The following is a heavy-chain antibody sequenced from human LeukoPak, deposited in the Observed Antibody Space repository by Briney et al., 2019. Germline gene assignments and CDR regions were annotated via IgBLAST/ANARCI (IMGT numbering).Heavy chain of an antibody. Sequence: GGSLRLSCVASGFTFSGFGMHWVRQAPGKGLEWVAVISYDGSAKYYADPVKGRFTISRDNSKNTLYLQMNSLRDEDTAVYYCANSPSAYFDYWGQGTLVTVSS. CDR3: ANSPSAYFDY. CDR2: ISYDGSAK. V-gene: IGHV3-30*18. J-gene: IGHJ4*02. CDR1: GFTFSGFG.